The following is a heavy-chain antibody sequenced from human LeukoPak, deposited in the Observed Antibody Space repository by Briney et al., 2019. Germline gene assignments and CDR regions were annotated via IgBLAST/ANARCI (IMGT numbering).Heavy chain of an antibody. Sequence: SVKVSCKVSGGTFSSYAISWVRQAPGQGLEWMGRIIPILGIANYAQKFQGRVTITADKSTSTSYMELSSLRSEDTAVYYCASVAPGQDVFGMDVWGQGTTVTVSS. D-gene: IGHD6-25*01. V-gene: IGHV1-69*04. CDR1: GGTFSSYA. CDR3: ASVAPGQDVFGMDV. CDR2: IIPILGIA. J-gene: IGHJ6*02.